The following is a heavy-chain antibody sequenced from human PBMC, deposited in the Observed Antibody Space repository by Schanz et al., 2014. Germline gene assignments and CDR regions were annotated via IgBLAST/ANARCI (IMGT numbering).Heavy chain of an antibody. J-gene: IGHJ4*02. CDR3: AASSGWHPSTDY. CDR2: INSVGSNT. D-gene: IGHD6-19*01. CDR1: GFTFSSHW. V-gene: IGHV3-74*01. Sequence: EVQLVQSGGGLVQPGGSLRLSCAASGFTFSSHWMHWVRQDPGKGLVWVARINSVGSNTDYADSVTGRFTISRDNAKSSLYLQMNSLRVEATAVYYCAASSGWHPSTDYWGQGTLVTVSS.